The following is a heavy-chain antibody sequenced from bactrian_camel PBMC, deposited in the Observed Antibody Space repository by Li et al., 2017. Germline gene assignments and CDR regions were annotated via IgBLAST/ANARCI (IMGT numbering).Heavy chain of an antibody. V-gene: IGHV3S54*01. J-gene: IGHJ4*01. Sequence: VQLVESGGGLVQPGGSLRLSCVASGPMHEYNYKGWFRQTPGKEREAVAAIYTPGGRTYYADSVKGRFTISRDSRIHTMYLQMDNLKPEDTAMYYCVATIGTSWSKAAEYSPWGQGTQVTVS. CDR2: IYTPGGRT. CDR3: VATIGTSWSKAAEYSP. CDR1: GPMHEYNY. D-gene: IGHD4*01.